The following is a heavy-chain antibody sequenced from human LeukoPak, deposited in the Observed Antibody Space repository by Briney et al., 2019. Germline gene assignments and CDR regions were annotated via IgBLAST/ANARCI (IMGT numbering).Heavy chain of an antibody. D-gene: IGHD2-8*01. J-gene: IGHJ4*02. Sequence: GASVKVSCKASGYTFTGYYMHWVRQAPGQGLEWMGWINPNSGGTNYAQKFQGRVTMTRDTSISTAYMELSRLRSDDTAVYYCAVVRDFGKKDFDYWGQGTLVTVSS. CDR3: AVVRDFGKKDFDY. V-gene: IGHV1-2*02. CDR1: GYTFTGYY. CDR2: INPNSGGT.